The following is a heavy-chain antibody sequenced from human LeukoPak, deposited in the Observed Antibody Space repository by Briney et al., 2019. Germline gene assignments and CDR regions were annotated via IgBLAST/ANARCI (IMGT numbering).Heavy chain of an antibody. CDR3: AKGRRDGYNFDFDY. V-gene: IGHV3-53*01. Sequence: SGGSLRLSCTVSGFTVSSNSMSWVRQAPGKGLEWVSFIYSDNTHYSDSVKGRFTISRDNSKNTLYLQMNSLRAEDTAVYYCAKGRRDGYNFDFDYWGQGTLVTVSS. D-gene: IGHD5-24*01. CDR1: GFTVSSNS. J-gene: IGHJ4*02. CDR2: IYSDNT.